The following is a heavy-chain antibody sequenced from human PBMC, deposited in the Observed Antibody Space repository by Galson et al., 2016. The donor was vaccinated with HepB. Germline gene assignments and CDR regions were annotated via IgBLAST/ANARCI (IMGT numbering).Heavy chain of an antibody. Sequence: ETLSLTCAVYGGSFSTYYWTWIRQPPGKGLEWIGEINRSGSANYNPSLRSRVTISVDTSKNQFSLNLTSVTAADTAVYYCARNLVTTVGFDYWGQGILVTVSS. V-gene: IGHV4-34*01. D-gene: IGHD4-17*01. CDR2: INRSGSA. J-gene: IGHJ4*02. CDR1: GGSFSTYY. CDR3: ARNLVTTVGFDY.